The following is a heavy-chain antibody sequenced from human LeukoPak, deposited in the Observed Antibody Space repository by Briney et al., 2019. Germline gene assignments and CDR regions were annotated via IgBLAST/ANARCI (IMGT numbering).Heavy chain of an antibody. CDR1: GFTFSSYS. CDR2: ISTTSSHI. CDR3: ARGIVATTAFDY. J-gene: IGHJ4*02. D-gene: IGHD5-12*01. V-gene: IGHV3-21*01. Sequence: GSLDLSCAASGFTFSSYSMNWVRQAPGKGREGVSSISTTSSHIYYADSVKGRFTISRDNAKNSLYLQMNSLRAEDMAVYYCARGIVATTAFDYWGQGTLVTVSS.